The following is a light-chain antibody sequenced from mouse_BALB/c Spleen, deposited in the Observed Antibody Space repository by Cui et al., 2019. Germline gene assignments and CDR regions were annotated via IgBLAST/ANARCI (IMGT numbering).Light chain of an antibody. J-gene: IGKJ1*01. CDR2: NAK. CDR1: ENIYSY. Sequence: DIQMTQSPASLSASVGETVTITCRASENIYSYLAWYQQKQEKSPQLLVYNAKTLAEGVPSRFSGSGSGTQFSLKINSLQPEDFGSYYCQHHYGTHPFGGGTKLEIK. V-gene: IGKV12-44*01. CDR3: QHHYGTHP.